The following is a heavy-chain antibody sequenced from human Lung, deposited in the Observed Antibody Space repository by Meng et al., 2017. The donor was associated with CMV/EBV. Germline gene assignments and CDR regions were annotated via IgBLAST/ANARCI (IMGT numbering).Heavy chain of an antibody. CDR1: GYTFKRYA. CDR3: ARGRVSYSSSSSLNY. J-gene: IGHJ4*02. D-gene: IGHD6-6*01. Sequence: QVQLVQSGGEVKRPGASVKVPCKTSGYTFKRYAITWVRQAPGQGLEWMGWINPYNGNTDHAQNLQARLTMTTDTSTSTVYVELGSLRSDDTAVYYCARGRVSYSSSSSLNYWGQGTLVTVSS. V-gene: IGHV1-18*01. CDR2: INPYNGNT.